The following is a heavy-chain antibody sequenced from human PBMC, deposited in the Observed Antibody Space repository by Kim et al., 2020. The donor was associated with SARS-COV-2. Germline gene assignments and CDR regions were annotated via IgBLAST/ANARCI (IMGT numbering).Heavy chain of an antibody. Sequence: GGSLRLSCAASGFAFSSIAMNWVRQAPGRGLEWVSTISYSGTNYADSVKGRFTISRDDSKSTLYLQMNSLRAEDTAIYYCVKGLYFLDYWGQGTLVTV. J-gene: IGHJ4*02. CDR3: VKGLYFLDY. CDR2: ISYSGT. V-gene: IGHV3-23*01. D-gene: IGHD3-10*01. CDR1: GFAFSSIA.